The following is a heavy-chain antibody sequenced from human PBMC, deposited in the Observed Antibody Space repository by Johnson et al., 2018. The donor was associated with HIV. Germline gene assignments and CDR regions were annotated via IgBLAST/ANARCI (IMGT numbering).Heavy chain of an antibody. CDR3: AKMEFNYSNYSAPLSLHDAFDI. Sequence: HVQLVESGGGVVQPGRSLRLSCVGSGFTFSGYAMHWVRQAPGKGLEWVAVISYDGSNKYYADSVKGRFTISRDNSKNTLYLQMNSLRAEDTAVYYCAKMEFNYSNYSAPLSLHDAFDIWGQGTMVTVSS. D-gene: IGHD4-11*01. J-gene: IGHJ3*02. CDR1: GFTFSGYA. CDR2: ISYDGSNK. V-gene: IGHV3-30*18.